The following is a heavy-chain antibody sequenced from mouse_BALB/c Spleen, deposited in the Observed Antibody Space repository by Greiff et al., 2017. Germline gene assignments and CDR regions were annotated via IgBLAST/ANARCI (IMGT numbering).Heavy chain of an antibody. CDR1: GFAFSSYD. CDR3: ARHSSSLYYYAMDY. V-gene: IGHV5-12-1*01. D-gene: IGHD1-1*01. CDR2: ISSGGGST. J-gene: IGHJ4*01. Sequence: EVKLMESGGGLVKPGGSLKLSCAASGFAFSSYDMSWVRQTPEKRLEWVAYISSGGGSTYYPDTVKGRFTISRDNAKNTLYLQMSSLKSEDTAMYYCARHSSSLYYYAMDYWGQGTSVTVSS.